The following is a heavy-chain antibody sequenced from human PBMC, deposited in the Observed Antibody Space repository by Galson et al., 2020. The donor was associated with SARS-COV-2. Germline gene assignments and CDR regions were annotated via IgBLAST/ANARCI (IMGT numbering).Heavy chain of an antibody. CDR1: GFSLSTSGVG. CDR3: ARIAAAGNFARYYYYYYGMDV. Sequence: SGPTLVKPTQTLTLTCTFSGFSLSTSGVGVGWIRQPPGKALEWLALIYWNDDKRYSPSLKSRLTITKDTSKNQVVLKMTNMDPVDTATYYCARIAAAGNFARYYYYYYGMDVWGQGTTVTVSS. V-gene: IGHV2-5*01. CDR2: IYWNDDK. D-gene: IGHD6-13*01. J-gene: IGHJ6*02.